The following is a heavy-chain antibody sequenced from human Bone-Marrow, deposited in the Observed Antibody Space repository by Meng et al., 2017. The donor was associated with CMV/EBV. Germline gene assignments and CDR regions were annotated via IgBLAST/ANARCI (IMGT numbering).Heavy chain of an antibody. CDR2: IYSGGST. V-gene: IGHV3-53*01. CDR1: GFTVSSNY. Sequence: GSLRLSCAASGFTVSSNYMSWVRQAPGKGLEWVSVIYSGGSTYYADSVKGRFTISRDNSKNTLYLQMNSLGAEDTAVYYCARAHCSSTSCYRWGFDYWGQGTLVTVSS. J-gene: IGHJ4*02. D-gene: IGHD2-2*02. CDR3: ARAHCSSTSCYRWGFDY.